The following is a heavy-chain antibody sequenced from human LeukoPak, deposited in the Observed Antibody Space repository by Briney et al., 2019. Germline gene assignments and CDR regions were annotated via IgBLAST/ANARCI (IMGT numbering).Heavy chain of an antibody. V-gene: IGHV5-51*01. D-gene: IGHD6-19*01. CDR1: GYSFTSYW. Sequence: GESLKISCKGSGYSFTSYWIGLVRQMPGKGLEWKGIIYSGDSDTRSSPSFQGQVTISADESISTAYLQWSSLKASDTAMYYCARLPSSGRGYLGFDYWGQGTLVTVSS. CDR3: ARLPSSGRGYLGFDY. CDR2: IYSGDSDT. J-gene: IGHJ4*02.